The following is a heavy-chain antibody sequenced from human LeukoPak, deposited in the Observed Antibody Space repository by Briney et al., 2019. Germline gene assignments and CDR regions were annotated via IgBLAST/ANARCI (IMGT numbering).Heavy chain of an antibody. J-gene: IGHJ4*02. D-gene: IGHD2-15*01. Sequence: GGSLRLSCAASGFTFNKYGMHWVRQAPGKGLEWVAVIWHDGRNKYYADSVKGRFTVSRDNSKNTLYLQMSSLRAEDTAVYYCARDEGSDDPIDYWGQGTPVTVSS. CDR1: GFTFNKYG. CDR3: ARDEGSDDPIDY. CDR2: IWHDGRNK. V-gene: IGHV3-33*01.